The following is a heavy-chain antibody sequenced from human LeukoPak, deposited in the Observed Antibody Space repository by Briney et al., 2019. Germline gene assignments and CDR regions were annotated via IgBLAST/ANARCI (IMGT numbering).Heavy chain of an antibody. CDR3: ARASGMIVPFDY. CDR2: IYYSGST. J-gene: IGHJ4*02. V-gene: IGHV4-39*07. Sequence: SETLSLTCTVSGGSISSSSYYWGWIRQPPGKGLEWIGSIYYSGSTYYNPSLKSRVTISVDTSKNQFSLKLSSVTAADTAVYYCARASGMIVPFDYWGQGTLVTVSS. CDR1: GGSISSSSYY. D-gene: IGHD3-22*01.